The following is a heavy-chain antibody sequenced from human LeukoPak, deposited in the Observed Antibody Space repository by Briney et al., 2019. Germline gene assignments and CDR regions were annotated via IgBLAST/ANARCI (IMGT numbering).Heavy chain of an antibody. CDR1: GFTFSSYS. CDR3: ARDWNYGDQHRFDY. J-gene: IGHJ4*02. V-gene: IGHV3-21*01. Sequence: PGGSLRLSCAASGFTFSSYSMNWVRQVPGKGLEWVSSISSSSSYIYYADSVKGRFTISRDNAKNSLYLQMNSLRAEDTAVYYCARDWNYGDQHRFDYWGQGTLVTVSS. D-gene: IGHD4-17*01. CDR2: ISSSSSYI.